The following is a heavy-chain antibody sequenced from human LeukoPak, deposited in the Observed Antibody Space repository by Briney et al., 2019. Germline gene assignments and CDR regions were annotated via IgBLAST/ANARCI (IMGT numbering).Heavy chain of an antibody. Sequence: PGGSLRLSCAASEFSVGSNYMTWVRQAPGKGLEWVSLIYSGGSTYYADSVKGRFTISRDNSKNTLYLQVNSLGAEDTAVYYCAKVLASAAYLIDYWGQGTLVTVSS. CDR3: AKVLASAAYLIDY. CDR2: IYSGGST. J-gene: IGHJ4*02. V-gene: IGHV3-66*01. D-gene: IGHD6-13*01. CDR1: EFSVGSNY.